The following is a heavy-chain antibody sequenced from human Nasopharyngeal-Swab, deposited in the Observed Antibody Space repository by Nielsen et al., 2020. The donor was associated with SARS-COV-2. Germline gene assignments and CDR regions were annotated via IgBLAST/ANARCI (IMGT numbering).Heavy chain of an antibody. V-gene: IGHV1-69*13. CDR1: GGTFSSYA. J-gene: IGHJ2*01. CDR3: AREGAAVAGDWYFDL. CDR2: IIPIFGTA. D-gene: IGHD6-19*01. Sequence: VNVTCKASGGTFSSYAISWVRQAPGQGLEWMGGIIPIFGTANYAQKFQGRVTITADESTSTAYMELSSLRSEDTAVYYCAREGAAVAGDWYFDLWGRGTLVTVSS.